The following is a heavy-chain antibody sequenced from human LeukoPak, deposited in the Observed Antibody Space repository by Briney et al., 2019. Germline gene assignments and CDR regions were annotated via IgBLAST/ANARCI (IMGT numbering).Heavy chain of an antibody. J-gene: IGHJ3*02. V-gene: IGHV3-48*03. D-gene: IGHD5-24*01. CDR3: ARRDGYNYVAFDI. CDR2: ISSSGSTI. Sequence: GGSLRLSCAASGFTFSSYEMNWVRQAPGKGLEWVSYISSSGSTIYYADSVKGRFTISRDNAKNSLYLQMNSLRAEDTAVYYCARRDGYNYVAFDIRGQGTMVTVSS. CDR1: GFTFSSYE.